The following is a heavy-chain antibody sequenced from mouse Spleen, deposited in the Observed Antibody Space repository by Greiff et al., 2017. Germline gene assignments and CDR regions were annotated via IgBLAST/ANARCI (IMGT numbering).Heavy chain of an antibody. J-gene: IGHJ2*01. CDR2: IHPNSGST. D-gene: IGHD2-1*01. V-gene: IGHV1-64*01. CDR3: ARGPYGNYYYFDY. Sequence: QVQLQQSGAELVKPGASVKLSCKASGYTFTSYWMHWVKQRPGQGLEWIGMIHPNSGSTNYNEKFKSKATLTVDKSSSTAYMQLSSLTSEDSAVYYCARGPYGNYYYFDYWGQGTTLTVSS. CDR1: GYTFTSYW.